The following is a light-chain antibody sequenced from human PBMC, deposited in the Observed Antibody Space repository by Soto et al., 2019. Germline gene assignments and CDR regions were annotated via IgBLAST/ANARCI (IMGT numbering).Light chain of an antibody. V-gene: IGKV3D-20*02. CDR1: QSVSSSY. CDR3: QQRGDWPPIT. Sequence: EIVLTQSPVTLSLSPGERATLSCRASQSVSSSYLAWYQQKPGQAPRLLIYNASNRTTGIPARFSGSGSGTDFTLTISSLEPEDFAVYYCQQRGDWPPITFGQGTRLEIK. CDR2: NAS. J-gene: IGKJ5*01.